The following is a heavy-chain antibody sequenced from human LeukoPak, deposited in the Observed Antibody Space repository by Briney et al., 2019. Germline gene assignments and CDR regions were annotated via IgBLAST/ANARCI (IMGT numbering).Heavy chain of an antibody. CDR3: ARWGEGGTTWSFDY. J-gene: IGHJ4*02. Sequence: SETLSLTCTVSGGSISTYYWSWIRQPPGKGLEWIGYIYYSGSSNYNPSLKSRVTISVDSSKNQFSLKLNSVTAADTAVYYCARWGEGGTTWSFDYWGQGTLVVVSS. CDR1: GGSISTYY. CDR2: IYYSGSS. D-gene: IGHD1-26*01. V-gene: IGHV4-59*13.